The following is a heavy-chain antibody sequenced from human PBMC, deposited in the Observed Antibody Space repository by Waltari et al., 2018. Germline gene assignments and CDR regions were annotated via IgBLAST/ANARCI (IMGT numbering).Heavy chain of an antibody. Sequence: EVQLVESGGGLVQPGGSRRLSCAASGFTLSSYWMSWVRRAPGKGLEWVANIKQDGSEKYYVYSVKGRFTISRDNAKNSLYLQMNSLRAEDTAVYYCARGMIQLWRRVPVYYFDYWGQGTLVTVSS. V-gene: IGHV3-7*01. CDR3: ARGMIQLWRRVPVYYFDY. J-gene: IGHJ4*02. CDR2: IKQDGSEK. D-gene: IGHD5-18*01. CDR1: GFTLSSYW.